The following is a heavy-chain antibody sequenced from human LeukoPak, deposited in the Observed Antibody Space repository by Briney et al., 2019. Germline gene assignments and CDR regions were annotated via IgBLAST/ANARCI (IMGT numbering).Heavy chain of an antibody. CDR1: GYTFTSNY. V-gene: IGHV1-46*01. J-gene: IGHJ3*02. D-gene: IGHD4-17*01. CDR3: ARVRGMVTTWGAFDI. CDR2: ISPSGGST. Sequence: GASVKVSCKAFGYTFTSNYMHWVRQAPGQGPEWMGVISPSGGSTTYAQKFQGRVTLTRDMSTSTDYLELSSLRSEDTAVYYCARVRGMVTTWGAFDIWGQGTMVTVSS.